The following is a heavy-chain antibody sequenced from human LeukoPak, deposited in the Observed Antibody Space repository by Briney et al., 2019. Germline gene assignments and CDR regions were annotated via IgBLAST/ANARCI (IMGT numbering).Heavy chain of an antibody. Sequence: PGGSLRLSCAASGFTFSSYEMNWVRQAPGKGLEWVSYISSSGSTIYYADSVKGRFTISRDNAKNSLYLQMNRLRAEDTAVYYCARATYYYDSSGYYNYYYYMDVWGKGTTVTVSS. V-gene: IGHV3-48*03. CDR3: ARATYYYDSSGYYNYYYYMDV. CDR1: GFTFSSYE. D-gene: IGHD3-22*01. J-gene: IGHJ6*03. CDR2: ISSSGSTI.